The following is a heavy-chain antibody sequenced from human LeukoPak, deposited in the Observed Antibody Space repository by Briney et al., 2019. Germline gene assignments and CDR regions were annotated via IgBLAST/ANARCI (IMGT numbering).Heavy chain of an antibody. CDR3: AKGTRPYYFESSADY. CDR2: IRYDGSNK. Sequence: GGSLRLSCAASGFTFSTYAMHWVRQGPGKGLQWVALIRYDGSNKYYADSVKGRFTISRDNSKNTLFLQMNSLRGDDTAVYYCAKGTRPYYFESSADYWGQGTLVTVSS. J-gene: IGHJ4*02. D-gene: IGHD3-22*01. V-gene: IGHV3-30*02. CDR1: GFTFSTYA.